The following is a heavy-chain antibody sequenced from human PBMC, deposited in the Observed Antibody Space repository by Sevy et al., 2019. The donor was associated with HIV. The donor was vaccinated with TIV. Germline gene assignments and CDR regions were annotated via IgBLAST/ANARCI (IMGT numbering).Heavy chain of an antibody. J-gene: IGHJ6*02. Sequence: ASVKVSCKASGYTFTSYGISWVRQAPGQGLEWMGWISAYKGNTNYAQKLQGRVTMTTDTSTSTAYMELRSLRSDDTAVYYCARDPNDILTGRYGVYGLDVWGQGTTVTVSS. D-gene: IGHD3-9*01. CDR2: ISAYKGNT. V-gene: IGHV1-18*01. CDR3: ARDPNDILTGRYGVYGLDV. CDR1: GYTFTSYG.